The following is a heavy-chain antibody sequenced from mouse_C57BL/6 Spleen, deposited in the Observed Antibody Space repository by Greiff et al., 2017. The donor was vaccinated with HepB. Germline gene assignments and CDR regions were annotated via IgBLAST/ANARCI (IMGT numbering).Heavy chain of an antibody. CDR2: IYPGDGDT. CDR3: ARYGLRLFYAMDY. V-gene: IGHV1-80*01. J-gene: IGHJ4*01. Sequence: QVHVKQSGAELVKPGASVKISCKASGYAFSSYWMNWVKQRPGKGLEWIGQIYPGDGDTNYNGKFKGKATLTADKSSSTAYMQLSSLTSEDSAVYFCARYGLRLFYAMDYWGQGTSVTVSS. D-gene: IGHD3-2*02. CDR1: GYAFSSYW.